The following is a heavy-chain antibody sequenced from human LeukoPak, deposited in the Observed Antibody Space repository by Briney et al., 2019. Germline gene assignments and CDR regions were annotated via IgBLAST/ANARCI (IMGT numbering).Heavy chain of an antibody. CDR1: GFTFSGYA. CDR3: ARDGLENYYNVPGY. V-gene: IGHV3-30-3*01. D-gene: IGHD3-10*01. CDR2: ISSDGSNQ. Sequence: GGSLRLSCAASGFTFSGYAMHWVRQAPGKGLEWVAAISSDGSNQYYAESVRGRFTISRDNSKNKLYLQMNSLRAEDTAVYYCARDGLENYYNVPGYWGRGTLVTASS. J-gene: IGHJ4*02.